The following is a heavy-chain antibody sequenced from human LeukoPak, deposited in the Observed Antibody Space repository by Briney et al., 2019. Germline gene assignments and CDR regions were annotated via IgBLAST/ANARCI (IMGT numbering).Heavy chain of an antibody. D-gene: IGHD3-10*01. J-gene: IGHJ4*02. CDR2: ISYDGSNK. Sequence: GGSLRLSCAASGFTFDDYAMHWVRQAPGKGLEWVAVISYDGSNKYYADSVKGRFTISRDNSKNTLYLQMNSLRAEDTAVYYCAARYYYGSGSTDDYWGQGTLVTVSS. V-gene: IGHV3-30-3*01. CDR1: GFTFDDYA. CDR3: AARYYYGSGSTDDY.